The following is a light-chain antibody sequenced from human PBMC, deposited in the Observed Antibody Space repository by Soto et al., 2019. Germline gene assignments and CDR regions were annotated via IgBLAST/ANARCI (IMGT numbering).Light chain of an antibody. Sequence: QSVLTQPASVSGSPGQSITISCTGTSSDVGGYNYVSWYQQHPGKAPKLMIYDVSNRPSGVSNRFSGSKSGNTASLTISGLQAEDEVDYYCTSYTSSTPFYVFGTGTKVTVL. CDR1: SSDVGGYNY. J-gene: IGLJ1*01. V-gene: IGLV2-14*01. CDR3: TSYTSSTPFYV. CDR2: DVS.